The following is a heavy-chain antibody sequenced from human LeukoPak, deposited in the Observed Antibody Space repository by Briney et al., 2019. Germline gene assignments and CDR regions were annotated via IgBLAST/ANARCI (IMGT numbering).Heavy chain of an antibody. CDR3: AREGAAAEDVNWFDP. CDR2: VNPNSGNT. J-gene: IGHJ5*02. D-gene: IGHD6-25*01. V-gene: IGHV1-2*02. Sequence: ASVKVSCKASGYTFTGYYMHWVRQAPAQGLEWMGWVNPNSGNTHYAQKFQDRVTMTRDTSISTAYMELNSLRSDDTAVYYCAREGAAAEDVNWFDPWGQGTLVTVSS. CDR1: GYTFTGYY.